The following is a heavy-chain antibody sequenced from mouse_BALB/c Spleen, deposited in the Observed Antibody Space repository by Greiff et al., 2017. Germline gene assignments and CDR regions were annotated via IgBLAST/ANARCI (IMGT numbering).Heavy chain of an antibody. CDR1: GFAFSSYD. CDR2: ISSGGGST. Sequence: EVQLVESGGGLVKPGGSLKLSCAASGFAFSSYDMSWVRQTPEKRLEWVAYISSGGGSTYYPDTVKGRFTISRDNAKNTLYLQMSSLKSEDTAMYYCARHTYGNYRFAYWGQGTLVTVSA. V-gene: IGHV5-12-1*01. D-gene: IGHD2-1*01. CDR3: ARHTYGNYRFAY. J-gene: IGHJ3*01.